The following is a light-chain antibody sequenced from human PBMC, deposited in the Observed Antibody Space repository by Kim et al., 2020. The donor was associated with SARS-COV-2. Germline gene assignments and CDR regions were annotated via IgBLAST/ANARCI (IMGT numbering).Light chain of an antibody. CDR2: DAS. CDR3: QQYNTYPYT. CDR1: QSVTNW. Sequence: DIHMTQSPSTLSASIGDRVTITCRAGQSVTNWLAWYQQKPGKAPKTLIYDASTLESGVPSRFSGGGSGTEFTLTISSLQPDDFATYYCQQYNTYPYTFGQGTKLEI. J-gene: IGKJ2*01. V-gene: IGKV1-5*01.